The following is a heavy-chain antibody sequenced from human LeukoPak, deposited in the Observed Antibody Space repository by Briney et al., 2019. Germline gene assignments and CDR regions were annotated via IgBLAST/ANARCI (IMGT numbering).Heavy chain of an antibody. D-gene: IGHD3-10*01. CDR2: ISAYNGDT. Sequence: AASVKVSRKASGYTFRNFGMGWVRQAPGQGLEWMGWISAYNGDTNYAQKLQGRVTMTTDTSTSTAYVELRNLRSDDTAVYYCARSGDGNWFDPWGQGTLVTVSS. CDR3: ARSGDGNWFDP. J-gene: IGHJ5*02. CDR1: GYTFRNFG. V-gene: IGHV1-18*01.